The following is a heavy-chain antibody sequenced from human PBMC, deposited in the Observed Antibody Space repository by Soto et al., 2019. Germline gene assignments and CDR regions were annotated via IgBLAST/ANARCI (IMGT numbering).Heavy chain of an antibody. V-gene: IGHV4-34*01. Sequence: PSETLSLTCGVYNGSFSDYFWNWIRQPPGKGLEWIGEIKESGFATYSPSLKRRVTMSVDTANNQFSLKVTSVTAADTAVYYCARGKSSGPLYYFDTWGQGTLVTVSS. CDR3: ARGKSSGPLYYFDT. CDR1: NGSFSDYF. D-gene: IGHD6-19*01. CDR2: IKESGFA. J-gene: IGHJ4*02.